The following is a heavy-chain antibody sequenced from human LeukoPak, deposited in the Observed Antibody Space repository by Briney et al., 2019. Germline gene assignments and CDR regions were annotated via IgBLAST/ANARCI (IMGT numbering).Heavy chain of an antibody. CDR2: MNPNSGNT. V-gene: IGHV1-8*01. J-gene: IGHJ3*02. CDR3: AREPTYYYDSRGDGFDI. D-gene: IGHD3-22*01. CDR1: GYTFTSYD. Sequence: GASVKVSCKASGYTFTSYDINWVRQATGQGLEWMGWMNPNSGNTGYAQKFQGRVTMTRNTSIGTAYMELSSLRSEDTAVYYCAREPTYYYDSRGDGFDIWGQGTMVTVSS.